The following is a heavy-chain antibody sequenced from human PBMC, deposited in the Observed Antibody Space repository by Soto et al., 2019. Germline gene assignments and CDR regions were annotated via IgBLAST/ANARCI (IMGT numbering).Heavy chain of an antibody. Sequence: QLQLQESGPGLVKPSETLSLTCTVSGGSISSSSYYWGWIRQPPGKGLEWIGSIYYSGSTYYNPSRKSRVTISVDTSKTQFSLKLSSVTAEDTAVYYCARVLKVRGVIWFYPWGQGTLITVSS. CDR1: GGSISSSSYY. CDR2: IYYSGST. D-gene: IGHD3-10*01. CDR3: ARVLKVRGVIWFYP. J-gene: IGHJ5*02. V-gene: IGHV4-39*01.